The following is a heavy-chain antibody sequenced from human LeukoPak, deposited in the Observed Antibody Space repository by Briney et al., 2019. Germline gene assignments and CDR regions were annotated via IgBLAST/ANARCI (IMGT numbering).Heavy chain of an antibody. Sequence: SETLSLTCTVSGGSISISNYYWGWIRQPPGKGLEWIGSMSYSGRTYYNPSLKTRVTVSLDTSKNQFSLNLISVTAADTAVYYCAKIAETSGTYGQGFDYWGQGTLVTVSS. J-gene: IGHJ4*02. D-gene: IGHD1-26*01. CDR3: AKIAETSGTYGQGFDY. CDR2: MSYSGRT. V-gene: IGHV4-39*07. CDR1: GGSISISNYY.